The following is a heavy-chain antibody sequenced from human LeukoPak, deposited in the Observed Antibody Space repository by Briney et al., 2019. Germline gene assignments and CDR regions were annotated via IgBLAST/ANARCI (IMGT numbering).Heavy chain of an antibody. J-gene: IGHJ4*02. CDR3: ARGGIVGAAFDY. CDR2: IIPIFGTA. CDR1: GGTFSSYA. V-gene: IGHV1-69*05. D-gene: IGHD1-26*01. Sequence: ASVKVSCKASGGTFSSYAISWVRQAPGQGLEWMGGIIPIFGTANYAQKFQGRVTITTDESTSTAYMELSSLRSEDTAVYYCARGGIVGAAFDYWGQGTLVTVSS.